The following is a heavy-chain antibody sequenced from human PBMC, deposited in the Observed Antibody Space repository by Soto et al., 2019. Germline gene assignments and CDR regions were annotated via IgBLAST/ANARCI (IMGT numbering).Heavy chain of an antibody. CDR2: IYYSGST. Sequence: SETLSLTCTVSGGSISTYYWSWIRQPPGKGLEWIGYIYYSGSTNYNPSLKSRVTISVDTSKNQFSLKLSSVTAADTAVYYCARDSSSSRYYYYGMDVWGPGTTVTVSS. CDR1: GGSISTYY. CDR3: ARDSSSSRYYYYGMDV. D-gene: IGHD6-6*01. J-gene: IGHJ6*02. V-gene: IGHV4-59*01.